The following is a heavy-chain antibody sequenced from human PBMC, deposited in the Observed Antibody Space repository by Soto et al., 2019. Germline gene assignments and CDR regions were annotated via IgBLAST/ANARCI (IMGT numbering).Heavy chain of an antibody. CDR1: GGSISSSSYY. D-gene: IGHD3-10*01. V-gene: IGHV4-39*01. Sequence: SETLSLTCTVSGGSISSSSYYWGWIRQPPGKGLEWIGSIYYSGSTYYNPSLKSRVTISVDTSKNQFSLKLSSVTAADTAVYYCARHSETYGSGSPETYYYYYYMDVWGKGTTVTVSS. J-gene: IGHJ6*03. CDR2: IYYSGST. CDR3: ARHSETYGSGSPETYYYYYYMDV.